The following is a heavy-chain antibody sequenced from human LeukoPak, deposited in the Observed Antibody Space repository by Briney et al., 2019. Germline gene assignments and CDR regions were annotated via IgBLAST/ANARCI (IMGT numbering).Heavy chain of an antibody. CDR2: ISRSGNTI. CDR1: GFTFSSYE. Sequence: QPGGSLRLPCAASGFTFSSYEMNWVRQAPGKGLEWVSSISRSGNTIYYADSVKGRFTISRDNSKNTLYLQMNSLRAEDTAVYYCAKGLHLIAARQTIFDYWGQGTLVTVSS. V-gene: IGHV3-48*03. CDR3: AKGLHLIAARQTIFDY. J-gene: IGHJ4*02. D-gene: IGHD6-6*01.